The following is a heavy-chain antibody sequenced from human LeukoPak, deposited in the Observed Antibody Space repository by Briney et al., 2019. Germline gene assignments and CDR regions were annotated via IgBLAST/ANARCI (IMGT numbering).Heavy chain of an antibody. J-gene: IGHJ2*01. CDR1: SGSISSYY. CDR3: ARRGTQNWYFDL. CDR2: IYYSGSTNSGST. V-gene: IGHV4-59*08. Sequence: SETLSLTCAVSSGSISSYYWSWIRQPPGKELEWIGYIYYSGSTNSGSTNYNPSLKSRVTISVDTSKDQFSLKLNSVTAADTAVYYCARRGTQNWYFDLWGRGTLVTVSS.